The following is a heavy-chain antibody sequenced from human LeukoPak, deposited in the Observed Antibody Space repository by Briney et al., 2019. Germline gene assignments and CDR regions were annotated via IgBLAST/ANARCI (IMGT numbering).Heavy chain of an antibody. CDR1: GFTFSSYG. CDR3: ARDLSYGSGMVYYYMDV. D-gene: IGHD3-10*01. Sequence: HPGGSLRLSCAASGFTFSSYGMNWVRQAPGKGLEWVSYISNSGSTIYYTDSVKGRFTISRDNAKNSLYLQMNSLRAEDTAVYYCARDLSYGSGMVYYYMDVWGKGTTVTISS. J-gene: IGHJ6*03. V-gene: IGHV3-48*04. CDR2: ISNSGSTI.